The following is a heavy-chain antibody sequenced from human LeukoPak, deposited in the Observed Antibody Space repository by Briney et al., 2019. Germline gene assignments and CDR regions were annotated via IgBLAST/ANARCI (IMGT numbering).Heavy chain of an antibody. CDR2: INAGNGNT. CDR1: GYTFTSYA. Sequence: AASVKVSCKASGYTFTSYAMHWVRQAPGQRLEWMGWINAGNGNTKYSQKFQGRVTITRDTSASTAYMELSSLRSEDTAVYYCARSSAMVKAIDYWGQGTLVTVSS. D-gene: IGHD5-18*01. J-gene: IGHJ4*02. CDR3: ARSSAMVKAIDY. V-gene: IGHV1-3*01.